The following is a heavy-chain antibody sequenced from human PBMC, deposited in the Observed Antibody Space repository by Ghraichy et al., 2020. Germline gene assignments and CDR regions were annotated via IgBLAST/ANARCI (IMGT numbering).Heavy chain of an antibody. J-gene: IGHJ3*02. CDR3: ARDNSDMTTVTPVAFDI. CDR2: INPNSGGT. D-gene: IGHD4-17*01. Sequence: ASVKVSCKASGYTFTGYYMHWVRQAPGQGLEWMGRINPNSGGTNYAQKFQGRVTMTRDTSISTAYMELSRLRSDDTAVYYCARDNSDMTTVTPVAFDIWGQGTMVTVSS. V-gene: IGHV1-2*06. CDR1: GYTFTGYY.